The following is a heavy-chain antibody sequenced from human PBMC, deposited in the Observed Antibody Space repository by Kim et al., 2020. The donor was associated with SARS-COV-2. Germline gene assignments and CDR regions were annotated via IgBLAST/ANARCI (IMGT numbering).Heavy chain of an antibody. Sequence: RFTISRDNAKNSLYLQMNSLRAEDTAVYYCARGVIRYDFWCGYYSTPFDYWGQGTLVTVSS. CDR3: ARGVIRYDFWCGYYSTPFDY. J-gene: IGHJ4*02. V-gene: IGHV3-11*06. D-gene: IGHD3-3*01.